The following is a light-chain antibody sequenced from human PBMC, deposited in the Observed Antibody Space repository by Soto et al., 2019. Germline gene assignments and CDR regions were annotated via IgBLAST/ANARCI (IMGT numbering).Light chain of an antibody. Sequence: DIQMTQSPYILSASVGDRVTITCRASQSINNWLAWYQQKPGKAPKLLIYDASNLESGVPSRFSGSASGSVFTLTISSLQPDDFATYYCQQYKTNIFGPGTKVAIK. J-gene: IGKJ3*01. CDR1: QSINNW. V-gene: IGKV1-5*01. CDR3: QQYKTNI. CDR2: DAS.